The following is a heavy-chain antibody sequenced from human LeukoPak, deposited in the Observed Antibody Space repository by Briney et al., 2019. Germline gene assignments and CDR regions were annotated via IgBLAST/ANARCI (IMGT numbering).Heavy chain of an antibody. CDR2: ISAQNGNT. J-gene: IGHJ5*02. V-gene: IGHV1-18*01. CDR3: ARDHDYYDSSVSWFDP. D-gene: IGHD3-22*01. CDR1: GYTFSNYG. Sequence: GASVKVSCKASGYTFSNYGFSWVRQAPGQGLEWMGWISAQNGNTNYAQKVQGRVTMTTDTSTSTAYMELRSLRSDDTAVYYCARDHDYYDSSVSWFDPWGQGTLVTVSS.